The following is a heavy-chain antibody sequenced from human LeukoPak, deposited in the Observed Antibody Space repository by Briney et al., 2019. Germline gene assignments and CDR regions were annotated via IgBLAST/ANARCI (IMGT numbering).Heavy chain of an antibody. J-gene: IGHJ4*02. CDR2: ISGSGGST. Sequence: PGGSLRLSCAASGFTFSSHAMSWVRQAPGKGLEWVSAISGSGGSTYYADSVKGRFTISRDNSKNTLYLQMNSLRAEDTAVYYCAKQAFYYGSGSYTQSVDYWGQGTLVTVSS. V-gene: IGHV3-23*01. CDR3: AKQAFYYGSGSYTQSVDY. CDR1: GFTFSSHA. D-gene: IGHD3-10*01.